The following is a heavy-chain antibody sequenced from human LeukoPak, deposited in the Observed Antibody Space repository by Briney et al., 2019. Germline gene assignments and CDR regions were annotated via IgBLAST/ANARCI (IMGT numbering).Heavy chain of an antibody. V-gene: IGHV4-59*01. J-gene: IGHJ4*02. CDR2: SGTA. Sequence: SETLSLTCTVSGGSISSYYWSWVRQPPGKGLEFNSGTANYNPSLRSRVTISIDTSKKHFFLKLKSVTAADTAVYYCARGYGDFRVEGRYFHSWGQGTLVTVSS. D-gene: IGHD4-17*01. CDR3: ARGYGDFRVEGRYFHS. CDR1: GGSISSYY.